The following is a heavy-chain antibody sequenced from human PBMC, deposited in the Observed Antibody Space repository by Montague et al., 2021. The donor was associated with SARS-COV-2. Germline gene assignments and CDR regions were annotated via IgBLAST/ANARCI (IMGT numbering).Heavy chain of an antibody. CDR1: GGSISDGGYS. J-gene: IGHJ3*01. CDR3: AREGGRSQLWLRGDDAYAL. CDR2: IYYSGST. V-gene: IGHV4-31*03. Sequence: TLSLTCTVSGGSISDGGYSWTWIRQLPGKGLEWIGCIYYSGSTFYNPSLKSRLTISVDTSKNQFSLKLSSVTAADTAVYYCAREGGRSQLWLRGDDAYALWGQGTVVTVSS. D-gene: IGHD5-18*01.